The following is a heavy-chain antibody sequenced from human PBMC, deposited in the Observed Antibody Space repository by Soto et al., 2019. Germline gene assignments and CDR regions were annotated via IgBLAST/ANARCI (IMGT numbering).Heavy chain of an antibody. CDR2: ISGSGGSI. D-gene: IGHD2-2*01. V-gene: IGHV3-23*01. J-gene: IGHJ4*02. Sequence: EVQLLESGGGLVQPGGSLRLSCAASGFTFSSYAMSWVRQAPGKGLEWVSAISGSGGSIYYADSVKGRFTISRDNSKNTLYLQMNSLRAEDTAVYYCASLERESSTSHPHFDYWGQGTLVTVSS. CDR1: GFTFSSYA. CDR3: ASLERESSTSHPHFDY.